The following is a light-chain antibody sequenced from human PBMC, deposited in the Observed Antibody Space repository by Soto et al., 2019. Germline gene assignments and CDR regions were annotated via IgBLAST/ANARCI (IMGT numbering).Light chain of an antibody. CDR2: AAS. Sequence: DIQMTQSPSSLSASVGDRVTITCRASQSISNYLNWYQQKPGKAPKLLIYAASSLQSGVPSRFSGRGSGTDFTLTISSLQPEDFATYSCQRSYTTLFTFGPGTNVDI. CDR1: QSISNY. V-gene: IGKV1-39*01. CDR3: QRSYTTLFT. J-gene: IGKJ3*01.